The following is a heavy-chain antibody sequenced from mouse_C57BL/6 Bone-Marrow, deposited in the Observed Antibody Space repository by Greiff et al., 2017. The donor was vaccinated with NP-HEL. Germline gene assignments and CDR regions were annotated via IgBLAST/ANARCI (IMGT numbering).Heavy chain of an antibody. J-gene: IGHJ1*03. Sequence: VQLQQSGAELARPGASVKLSCTASGYTFTSYGISWVKQRTGQGLAWIGEIYPSSGNTYYNAQFKGKTTLTADKSSSTAYMELRSLTSEGSAVYFSAREGGYDGYFDVWGTGTTVTVSS. CDR2: IYPSSGNT. CDR3: AREGGYDGYFDV. D-gene: IGHD2-2*01. CDR1: GYTFTSYG. V-gene: IGHV1-81*01.